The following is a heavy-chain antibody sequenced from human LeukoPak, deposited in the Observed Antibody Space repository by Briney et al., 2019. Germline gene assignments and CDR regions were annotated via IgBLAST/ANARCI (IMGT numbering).Heavy chain of an antibody. J-gene: IGHJ4*02. CDR2: IRGSGDTT. CDR1: GFTFSSYG. Sequence: PGGSLRLSCAASGFTFSSYGMSWVRQAPGKGLEWVSAIRGSGDTTYYADSVKGRFTISRDNSKNTMYLQMNSLRVEDTAIYYCAKRPGIAAAGSQFDYWGQGTLVTASS. CDR3: AKRPGIAAAGSQFDY. V-gene: IGHV3-23*01. D-gene: IGHD6-13*01.